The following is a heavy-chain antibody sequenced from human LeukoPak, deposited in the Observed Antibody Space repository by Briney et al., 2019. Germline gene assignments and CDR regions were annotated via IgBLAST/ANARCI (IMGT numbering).Heavy chain of an antibody. CDR1: GGSISSYY. CDR2: IYYSGST. V-gene: IGHV4-59*01. J-gene: IGHJ4*02. CDR3: ARVKTKRSYFDY. D-gene: IGHD2-8*01. Sequence: PSETLSLTCTVSGGSISSYYWSWIRQPPGKGLEWIGYIYYSGSTNYNPSLKSRVTISVDTSKNQFSLKLSSVTAADTAVYYCARVKTKRSYFDYWGQGTLVTVSS.